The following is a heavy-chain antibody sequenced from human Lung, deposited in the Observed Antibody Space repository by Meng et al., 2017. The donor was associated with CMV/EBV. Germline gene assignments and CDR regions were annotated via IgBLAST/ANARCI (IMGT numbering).Heavy chain of an antibody. Sequence: QVELVQSGSELAKPDASVKVSCNASGYTFTSDAMDWVRQAPGQGHEWMGLINTNSGNPTYAQGFTERFVFPLDTSVSTPFLQISSLKAEDTAVYYCARDKIAVAGITGDYWGQGTLVTVSS. J-gene: IGHJ4*02. CDR1: GYTFTSDA. CDR3: ARDKIAVAGITGDY. V-gene: IGHV7-4-1*02. D-gene: IGHD6-19*01. CDR2: INTNSGNP.